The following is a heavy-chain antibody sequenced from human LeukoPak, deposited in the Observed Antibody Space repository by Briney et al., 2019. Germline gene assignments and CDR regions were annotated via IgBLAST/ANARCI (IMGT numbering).Heavy chain of an antibody. CDR3: ARHNGGIFDY. Sequence: GASLQISCRGSGSMFSTTYWIGWVRQMPGKGLEWMGIIYPGDSDSKYSPSFQGQVTFSADKSISTAYLQWSSVRASDTAMYYCARHNGGIFDYWGQGTLVTVSS. CDR2: IYPGDSDS. J-gene: IGHJ4*02. CDR1: GSMFSTTYW. V-gene: IGHV5-51*01.